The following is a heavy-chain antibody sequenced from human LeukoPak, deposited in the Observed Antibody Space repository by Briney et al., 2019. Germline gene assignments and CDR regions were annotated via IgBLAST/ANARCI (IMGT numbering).Heavy chain of an antibody. CDR1: GGSVNSGSYF. Sequence: SETLSLTCTVSGGSVNSGSYFWSWIRQPPGKGLEWIGYIFYSGNTNYNPSLKSRVTMSVDTSKNQFSLKLSSVTAADTAVYYCASGSGSYYNGWFAPWGQETLVTVSS. D-gene: IGHD3-10*01. CDR3: ASGSGSYYNGWFAP. V-gene: IGHV4-61*01. J-gene: IGHJ5*02. CDR2: IFYSGNT.